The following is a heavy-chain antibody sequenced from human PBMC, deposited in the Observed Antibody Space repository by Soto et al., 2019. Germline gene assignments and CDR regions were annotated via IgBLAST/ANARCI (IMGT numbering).Heavy chain of an antibody. CDR2: MNPNSGNT. CDR1: GYTFTRYD. D-gene: IGHD2-15*01. J-gene: IGHJ5*02. CDR3: ASGIKYFAYSRWFDP. V-gene: IGHV1-8*01. Sequence: QVQLVQSGAEVKKPGASVKVSCKACGYTFTRYDINWLRKATGQGLEYLGWMNPNSGNTAYVQKLQGRFLMTWDTSITTAYMEMSSLRSEDTAVYFCASGIKYFAYSRWFDPWGQGTLVTVSS.